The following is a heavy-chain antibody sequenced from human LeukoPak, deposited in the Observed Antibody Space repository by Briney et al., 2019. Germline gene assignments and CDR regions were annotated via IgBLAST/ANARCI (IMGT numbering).Heavy chain of an antibody. CDR1: GGSFSGYY. V-gene: IGHV4-34*01. J-gene: IGHJ5*02. Sequence: PSETLSLTCAVYGGSFSGYYWSWIRQPPGKGLEWIGEINHSGSTNYNPSLKSRVTISVDTSKNQFSLKLSSVTAADTAVYYCARGAGTRGDWFDPWGQGTLVTVSS. CDR2: INHSGST. D-gene: IGHD3-10*01. CDR3: ARGAGTRGDWFDP.